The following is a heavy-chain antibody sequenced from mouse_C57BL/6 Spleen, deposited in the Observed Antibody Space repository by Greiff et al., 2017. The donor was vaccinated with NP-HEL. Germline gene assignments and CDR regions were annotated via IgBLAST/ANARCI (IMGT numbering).Heavy chain of an antibody. J-gene: IGHJ4*01. Sequence: EVQRVESGPGLVKPSQSLSLTCSVTGYSITSGYYWNWIRQFPGNKLEWMGYISYDGSNNYNPSLKNRISITRDTSKNQFFLKLNSVTTEDTATYYCATRYYYDAMDYWGQGTSVTVSS. CDR1: GYSITSGYY. CDR3: ATRYYYDAMDY. D-gene: IGHD1-1*01. CDR2: ISYDGSN. V-gene: IGHV3-6*01.